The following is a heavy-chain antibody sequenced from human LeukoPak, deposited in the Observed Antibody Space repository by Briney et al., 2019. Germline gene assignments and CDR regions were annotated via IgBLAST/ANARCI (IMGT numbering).Heavy chain of an antibody. CDR2: IKQDGSEK. V-gene: IGHV3-7*01. J-gene: IGHJ4*02. CDR1: GFTFSSYW. CDR3: ARDPFRDGYSPHYFDY. Sequence: GGSLRPSCAASGFTFSSYWMSWVRQAPGKGLERVANIKQDGSEKYYVDSVKGRFTISRDNAKNSLYLQMNSLRAEDTAVYYCARDPFRDGYSPHYFDYWGQGTLVTVSS. D-gene: IGHD5-24*01.